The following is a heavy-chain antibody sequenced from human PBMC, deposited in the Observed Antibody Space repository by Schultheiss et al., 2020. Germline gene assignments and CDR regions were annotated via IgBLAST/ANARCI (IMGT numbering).Heavy chain of an antibody. CDR2: INWNGGST. D-gene: IGHD3-22*01. Sequence: WGSLRLSCAASGFTFDDYGMSWVRQAPGKGLEWVSGINWNGGSTGYADSVKGRFTISRDNAKNSLYLQMNSLRAEDTALYYCARGGYSDRYYYYGRDVWGPGNTGTVAS. V-gene: IGHV3-20*04. J-gene: IGHJ6*02. CDR3: ARGGYSDRYYYYGRDV. CDR1: GFTFDDYG.